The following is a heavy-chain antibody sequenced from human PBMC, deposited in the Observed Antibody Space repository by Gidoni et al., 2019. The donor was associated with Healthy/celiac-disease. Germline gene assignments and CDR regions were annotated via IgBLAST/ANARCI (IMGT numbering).Heavy chain of an antibody. Sequence: EVQLVESGGGLVQPGGSLKLSCAASGFTFSGSAMHWVRQASGKGLEWVGRIRSKANSYATAYAASVKGRFTISRDDSKNTAYLQMNSLKTEDTAVYYCTRLGPIDVRNHRNYYYGMDVWGQGTTVTVSS. CDR1: GFTFSGSA. J-gene: IGHJ6*02. CDR3: TRLGPIDVRNHRNYYYGMDV. D-gene: IGHD1-1*01. CDR2: IRSKANSYAT. V-gene: IGHV3-73*01.